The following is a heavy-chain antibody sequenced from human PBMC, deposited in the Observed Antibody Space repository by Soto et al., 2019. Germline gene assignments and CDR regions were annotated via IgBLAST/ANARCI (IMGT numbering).Heavy chain of an antibody. D-gene: IGHD3-10*01. CDR3: ARDLRGYNYGPLEY. J-gene: IGHJ4*02. CDR2: ISYDGSVE. CDR1: GFSIANFA. Sequence: DLEESGGGVVQPGRSLRLSCAASGFSIANFAFHWVRQAPGKGLEWVALISYDGSVEYYGDSVRGRFTTSRDNSKNTLYLHMNSLGSEDTAVYYCARDLRGYNYGPLEYWGQGTLVTVSS. V-gene: IGHV3-30-3*01.